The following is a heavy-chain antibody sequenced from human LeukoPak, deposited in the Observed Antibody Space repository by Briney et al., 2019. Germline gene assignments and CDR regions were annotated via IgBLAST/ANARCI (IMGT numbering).Heavy chain of an antibody. Sequence: ASVKVSCKASGYAFSSYAISWVRQAPGQGFEWMGWISTYNGNTNYVEKFQGRVTMTTDTSTSTAYMELRGLRSDDTAVYYCARDRQLQWFGEFNVGFDYWGQGTLVTVSS. CDR1: GYAFSSYA. CDR3: ARDRQLQWFGEFNVGFDY. CDR2: ISTYNGNT. V-gene: IGHV1-18*01. D-gene: IGHD3-10*01. J-gene: IGHJ4*02.